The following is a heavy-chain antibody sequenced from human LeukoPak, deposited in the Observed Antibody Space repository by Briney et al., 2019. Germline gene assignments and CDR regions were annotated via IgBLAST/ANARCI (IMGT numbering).Heavy chain of an antibody. CDR1: GFTFSDYY. Sequence: GGSLRLSCAASGFTFSDYYMSWIRQAPGKGLEWVSYISSSGSTIYYADSVKGRFTISRDNSKNTLYLQMNSLRAEDTAVYYCAKDGGESSGYTFDYWGQGTLVTVSS. V-gene: IGHV3-11*04. CDR3: AKDGGESSGYTFDY. J-gene: IGHJ4*02. CDR2: ISSSGSTI. D-gene: IGHD3-22*01.